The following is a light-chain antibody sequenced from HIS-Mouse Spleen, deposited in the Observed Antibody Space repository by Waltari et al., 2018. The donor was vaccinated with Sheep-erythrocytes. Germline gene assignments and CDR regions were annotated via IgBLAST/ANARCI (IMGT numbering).Light chain of an antibody. CDR2: EDS. Sequence: SYELTQPPSVSVSPGQTARITCSGYALPTKYPYLHQQKSGQAPVLVIYEDSKRPSGIPERFSGSSSGTMATLTISGAQVEDEADYYCYSTDSSGNHWVFGGGTKLTVL. J-gene: IGLJ3*02. CDR3: YSTDSSGNHWV. V-gene: IGLV3-10*01. CDR1: ALPTKY.